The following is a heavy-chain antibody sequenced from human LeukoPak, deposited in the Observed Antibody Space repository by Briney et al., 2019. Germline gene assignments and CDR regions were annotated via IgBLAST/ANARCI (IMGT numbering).Heavy chain of an antibody. CDR3: ARDKFDYGDYYYYYGMDV. J-gene: IGHJ6*02. Sequence: PGGSLRLSCAASGFTFGSYAMSWVRQAPGKGLEWVAVISYDGSNKYYADSVKGRFTISRDNSKNTLYLQMNSLRAEDTAVYYCARDKFDYGDYYYYYGMDVWGQGTTVTVSS. D-gene: IGHD4-17*01. CDR1: GFTFGSYA. CDR2: ISYDGSNK. V-gene: IGHV3-30-3*01.